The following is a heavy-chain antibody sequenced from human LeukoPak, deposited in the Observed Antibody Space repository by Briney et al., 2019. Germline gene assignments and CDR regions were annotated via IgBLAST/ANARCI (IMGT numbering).Heavy chain of an antibody. J-gene: IGHJ4*02. V-gene: IGHV4-59*08. CDR2: IYYSGST. CDR3: ASTPSGSSAWYYFDK. CDR1: GGSISSYY. Sequence: KPSETLSLTCTVSGGSISSYYWSWIRQPPGKGLEWIGYIYYSGSTNYNPSLKSRVTMSVDTSKNQFSLKPSSVTAADTAVYYCASTPSGSSAWYYFDKWGQGTLVTVSS. D-gene: IGHD6-25*01.